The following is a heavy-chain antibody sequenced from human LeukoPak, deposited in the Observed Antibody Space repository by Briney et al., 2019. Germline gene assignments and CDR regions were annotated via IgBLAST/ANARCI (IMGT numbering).Heavy chain of an antibody. Sequence: ASVKVSCKASGYTFTGYYMHWVRQAPGQGLEWMGWINPDSGGTNYAQKFQGRVTMTRDTSSSTAYMELSRLRSDDTAVFYCPREGGPYRPLDYSGQGTLVTVSS. CDR3: PREGGPYRPLDY. J-gene: IGHJ4*02. CDR2: INPDSGGT. CDR1: GYTFTGYY. V-gene: IGHV1-2*02.